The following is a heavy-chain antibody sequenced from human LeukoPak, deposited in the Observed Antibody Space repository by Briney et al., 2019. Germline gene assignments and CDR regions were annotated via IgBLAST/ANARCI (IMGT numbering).Heavy chain of an antibody. CDR3: TRANYDSSGYSYYGNS. D-gene: IGHD3-22*01. CDR1: GFPFSSYA. CDR2: VGSKANSYAT. Sequence: GGSLRLSCAASGFPFSSYAMHWVRQASGKGLEWVGRVGSKANSYATAYAASVKGRFTISRDDSKNTAYQQMNSLKTEDTAVYYCTRANYDSSGYSYYGNSWGQGTLVTVSS. V-gene: IGHV3-73*01. J-gene: IGHJ4*02.